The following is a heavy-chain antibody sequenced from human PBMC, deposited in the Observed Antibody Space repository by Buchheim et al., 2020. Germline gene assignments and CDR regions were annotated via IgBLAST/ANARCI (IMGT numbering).Heavy chain of an antibody. CDR1: GFTFSSYE. D-gene: IGHD5-24*01. V-gene: IGHV3-48*03. Sequence: EVQLVESGGGLVQPGGSLRLSCAASGFTFSSYEMNWVRQAPGKGLEWVSYISSSGSTIYYADSVKGRFTISRDNPKNSLSLQMNSLRAEDTAVYYCARARIGSRWLRGGFDYWGQGTL. CDR2: ISSSGSTI. CDR3: ARARIGSRWLRGGFDY. J-gene: IGHJ4*02.